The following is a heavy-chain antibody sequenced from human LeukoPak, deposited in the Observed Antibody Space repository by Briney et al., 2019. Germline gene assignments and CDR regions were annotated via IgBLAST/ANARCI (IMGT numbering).Heavy chain of an antibody. CDR3: ATDHTFYSTDY. D-gene: IGHD6-13*01. Sequence: GGSLRLSCAASGFTFSSYAMHWVRQAPGKGLEYVSAISSNGGSTYYANSVKGRFTISRDNSKNTLYLQMGSLRAEDMAVYYCATDHTFYSTDYWGQGTLVTVSS. V-gene: IGHV3-64*01. CDR1: GFTFSSYA. CDR2: ISSNGGST. J-gene: IGHJ4*02.